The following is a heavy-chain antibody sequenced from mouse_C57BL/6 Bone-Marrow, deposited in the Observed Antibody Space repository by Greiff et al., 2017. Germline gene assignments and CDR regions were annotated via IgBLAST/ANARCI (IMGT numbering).Heavy chain of an antibody. V-gene: IGHV1-55*01. Sequence: QVHVKQPGAELVKPGASVKMSCKASGYTFTSYWITWVKQRPGQGLEWIGDIYPGSGSTNYNDKVQSKATLTVDTSSSTAYMQLSSLTSEVSAVYYCARPYYSNYWYFDVWGTGTTVTGSS. CDR1: GYTFTSYW. J-gene: IGHJ1*03. CDR3: ARPYYSNYWYFDV. CDR2: IYPGSGST. D-gene: IGHD2-5*01.